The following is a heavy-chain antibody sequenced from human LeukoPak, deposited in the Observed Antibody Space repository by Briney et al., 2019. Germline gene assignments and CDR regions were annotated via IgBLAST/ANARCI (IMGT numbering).Heavy chain of an antibody. CDR2: INPNSGGT. CDR1: GYTLTELS. J-gene: IGHJ4*02. CDR3: AMNRAGSSADY. V-gene: IGHV1-2*02. Sequence: ASVKVSCKVSGYTLTELSMHWVRQAPGQGLEWMGWINPNSGGTKYAQKFQGRVTMTRDTSISTAYVDLKSDDTAVYYCAMNRAGSSADYWGQGTLVTVSS. D-gene: IGHD1-26*01.